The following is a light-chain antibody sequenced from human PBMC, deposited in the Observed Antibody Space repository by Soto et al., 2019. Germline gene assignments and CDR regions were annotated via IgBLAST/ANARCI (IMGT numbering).Light chain of an antibody. J-gene: IGKJ1*01. Sequence: DIQMTQSPSTLSASVGDRVTITCRASQSISSWLAWYQQKPGKAPKLLIYKASSLESGVPSRFSGSGSGTEFTLTISSLQPDDFETYYCQQYNSYPWTFGHGTKVEIK. CDR1: QSISSW. CDR2: KAS. CDR3: QQYNSYPWT. V-gene: IGKV1-5*03.